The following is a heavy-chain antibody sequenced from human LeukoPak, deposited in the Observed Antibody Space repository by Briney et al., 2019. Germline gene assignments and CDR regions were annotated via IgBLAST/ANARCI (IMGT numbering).Heavy chain of an antibody. Sequence: PGGSLRLSCAASGFTFSSYSMNWVRQAPGKGLEWVSYISSSSSTIYYADSVKGRFTISRDNAKNMVYLQMNSLRAEDTAVYYCAREQLGFSLGLWGQGTLVTVSS. CDR3: AREQLGFSLGL. CDR2: ISSSSSTI. J-gene: IGHJ4*02. CDR1: GFTFSSYS. D-gene: IGHD1-1*01. V-gene: IGHV3-48*04.